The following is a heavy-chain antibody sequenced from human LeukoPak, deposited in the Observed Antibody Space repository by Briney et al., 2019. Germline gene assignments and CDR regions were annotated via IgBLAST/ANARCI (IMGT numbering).Heavy chain of an antibody. Sequence: GGSLRLSCAASGFTFSNHGMHWVRQAPGKGLEWVALIWYDGSNKEYAEAVKGRFTISRDNSKNTLYLQMNSLRDEDTAVYYCARDQGTSTTAPKRKGRFDPWGQGTLVTVSS. CDR3: ARDQGTSTTAPKRKGRFDP. CDR1: GFTFSNHG. J-gene: IGHJ5*02. CDR2: IWYDGSNK. D-gene: IGHD1-1*01. V-gene: IGHV3-33*01.